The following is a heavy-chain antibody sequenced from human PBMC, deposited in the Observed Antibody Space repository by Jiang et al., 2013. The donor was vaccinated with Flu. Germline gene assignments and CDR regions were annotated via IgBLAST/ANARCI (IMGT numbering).Heavy chain of an antibody. CDR2: ISAYNGNT. Sequence: SGAEVKTPGASVKVSCKASGYTFTSYGISWVRQAPGQGLEWMGWISAYNGNTNYAQKLQGRVTMTTDTSTSTAYMELRSLRSDDTAVYYCARDGYGRSHKHQPYNWFDPWGQGTLVTVSS. V-gene: IGHV1-18*01. CDR1: GYTFTSYG. D-gene: IGHD3-22*01. CDR3: ARDGYGRSHKHQPYNWFDP. J-gene: IGHJ5*02.